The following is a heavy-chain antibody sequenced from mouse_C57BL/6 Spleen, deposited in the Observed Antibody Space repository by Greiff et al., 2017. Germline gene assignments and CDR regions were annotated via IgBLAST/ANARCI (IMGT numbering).Heavy chain of an antibody. CDR3: ASPPLITTVVATGYWYFDV. CDR2: ISYDGSN. CDR1: GYSITSGYY. Sequence: EVKLQESGPGLVKPSQSLSLTCSVTGYSITSGYYWNWIRQFPGNKLEWMGYISYDGSNNYNPSLKNRISITRDTSKNQFFLKLNSVTTEDTATYYCASPPLITTVVATGYWYFDVWGTGTTVTVSS. J-gene: IGHJ1*03. V-gene: IGHV3-6*01. D-gene: IGHD1-1*01.